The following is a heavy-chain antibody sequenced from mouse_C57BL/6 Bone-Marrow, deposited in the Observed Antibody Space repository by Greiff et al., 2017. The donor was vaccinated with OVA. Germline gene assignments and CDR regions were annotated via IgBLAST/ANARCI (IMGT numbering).Heavy chain of an antibody. Sequence: EVKVVESGGGLVQPGGSLKLSCAASGFTFSDYYMYWVRQTPEKRLEWVAYISNGGGSTYYPDTVKGRFTISRDNAKNTLYLQMSRLKSEDTAMYYCARPPYGNYPAWFAYWGQGTLVTVSA. CDR2: ISNGGGST. CDR1: GFTFSDYY. J-gene: IGHJ3*01. D-gene: IGHD2-1*01. CDR3: ARPPYGNYPAWFAY. V-gene: IGHV5-12*01.